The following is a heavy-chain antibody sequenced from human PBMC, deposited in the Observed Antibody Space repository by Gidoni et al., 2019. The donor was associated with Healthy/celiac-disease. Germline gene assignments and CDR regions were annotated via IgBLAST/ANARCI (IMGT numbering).Heavy chain of an antibody. V-gene: IGHV3-43*02. J-gene: IGHJ4*02. Sequence: EVQLVESGGGVVQPGGSLRLSCAASGFTFDDYAMHWVRQATGKGLEWVSLISGDGGSTYYADSVKGRFTISRDNSKNSLYLQMNSLRTEDTALYYCAKELLYYDFWSGYPYYFDYWGQGTLVTVSS. CDR3: AKELLYYDFWSGYPYYFDY. CDR2: ISGDGGST. CDR1: GFTFDDYA. D-gene: IGHD3-3*01.